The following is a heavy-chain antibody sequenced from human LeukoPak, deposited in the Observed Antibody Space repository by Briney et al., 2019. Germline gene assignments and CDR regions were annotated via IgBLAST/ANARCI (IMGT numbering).Heavy chain of an antibody. D-gene: IGHD6-19*01. Sequence: SDTLSLTCTVSGRSVSSSYYYWGWIRQPPGKGLEWIGEIHQSGSTYYNPSLKSRVIISVDTSKNQFSLNLSAVTAADTAVHYCARRRGSGWPQFDSWGQGTLVTVSS. CDR2: IHQSGST. CDR1: GRSVSSSYYY. J-gene: IGHJ4*02. CDR3: ARRRGSGWPQFDS. V-gene: IGHV4-39*01.